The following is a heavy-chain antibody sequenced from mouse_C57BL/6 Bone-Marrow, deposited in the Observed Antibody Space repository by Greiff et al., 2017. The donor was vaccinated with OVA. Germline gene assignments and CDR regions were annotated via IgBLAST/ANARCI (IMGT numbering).Heavy chain of an antibody. J-gene: IGHJ4*01. CDR2: ISDGGSYT. CDR3: ARDGDEGYAMDY. Sequence: EVQGVESGGGLVKPGGSLKLSCAASGFTFSSYAMSWVRQTPEKRLEWVATISDGGSYTYYPDNVKGRFTISRDNAKNNLYLQMSHLKSEDTAMYYCARDGDEGYAMDYWGQGTSVTVSS. CDR1: GFTFSSYA. D-gene: IGHD3-3*01. V-gene: IGHV5-4*01.